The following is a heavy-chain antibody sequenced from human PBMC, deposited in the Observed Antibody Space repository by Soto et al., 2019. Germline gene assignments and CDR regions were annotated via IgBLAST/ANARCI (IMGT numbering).Heavy chain of an antibody. CDR2: ISSSSSYT. CDR1: GFTFSDYY. Sequence: QVQLVESGGGLVKPGGSLRLSCAASGFTFSDYYMSWIRQAPGKGLEWVSYISSSSSYTNYADSVKGRFTISRDNAKNSLYLQMNSLRAEDTAVYYCARDFGIAVAGRADDYWGQGPLVTVSS. V-gene: IGHV3-11*05. CDR3: ARDFGIAVAGRADDY. J-gene: IGHJ4*02. D-gene: IGHD6-19*01.